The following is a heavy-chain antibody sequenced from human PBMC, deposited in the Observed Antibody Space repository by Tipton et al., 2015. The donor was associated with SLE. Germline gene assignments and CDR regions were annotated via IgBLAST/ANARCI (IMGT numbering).Heavy chain of an antibody. CDR1: GDTISDHY. J-gene: IGHJ4*02. CDR2: IYYSGST. Sequence: TLSLTCTVSGDTISDHYWSWIRQPPGKGLEWIGYIYYSGSTNYNPSLKSRVTISVDTSKNQFSLKLSSVTAADTAVYYCARGYDFDYWGQGTLVTVSS. CDR3: ARGYDFDY. V-gene: IGHV4-59*11. D-gene: IGHD1-1*01.